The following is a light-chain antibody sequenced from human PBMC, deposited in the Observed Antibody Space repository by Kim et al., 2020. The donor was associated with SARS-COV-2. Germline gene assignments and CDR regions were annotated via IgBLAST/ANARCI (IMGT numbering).Light chain of an antibody. Sequence: VTISCTGSSSNIGAGYDVPRYQQLPGTAPKVVSYGNTNRPSGVPDRFSGSKSGTSASLAIAGLQAEDEAEYYCQSYDRSLGGHVLFGVGTQLTVL. V-gene: IGLV1-40*01. CDR3: QSYDRSLGGHVL. CDR1: SSNIGAGYD. J-gene: IGLJ2*01. CDR2: GNT.